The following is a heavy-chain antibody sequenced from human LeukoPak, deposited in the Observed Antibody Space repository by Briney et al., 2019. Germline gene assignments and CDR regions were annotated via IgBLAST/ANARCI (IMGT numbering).Heavy chain of an antibody. CDR1: GTSFTSYY. CDR3: ARMTTGHDY. V-gene: IGHV4-34*01. J-gene: IGHJ4*02. Sequence: SETLSLTCGVSGTSFTSYYWSWIRQTRGKGLGWIGEVNHSGYTNMNLSLNSRVTISVDTSKNQFSLMMTSVTAADTAVYFCARMTTGHDYWGQGILVTVSS. D-gene: IGHD4-17*01. CDR2: VNHSGYT.